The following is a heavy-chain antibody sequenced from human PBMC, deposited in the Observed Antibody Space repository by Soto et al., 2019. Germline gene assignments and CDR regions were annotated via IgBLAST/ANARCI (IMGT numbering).Heavy chain of an antibody. D-gene: IGHD3-22*01. CDR3: ARKDKSGYFNWFDP. J-gene: IGHJ5*02. CDR1: GYRFTSYW. Sequence: PGESLKISCRTSGYRFTSYWIAWVRQMPGKGLEWMGIIFPSDSDTRYNPSFQGQVTISADRSTSTAFLQWASLKASDTAVYFCARKDKSGYFNWFDPWGQGTLVTVSS. V-gene: IGHV5-51*01. CDR2: IFPSDSDT.